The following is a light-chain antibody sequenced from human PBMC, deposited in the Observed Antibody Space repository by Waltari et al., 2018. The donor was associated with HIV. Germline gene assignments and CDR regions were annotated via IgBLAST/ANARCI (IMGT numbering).Light chain of an antibody. Sequence: YELTQSPSVSVSPGQTATITCSGDKLGDKNVCWYQQRPGQSPVLVIYLDTKRPSGIPERFSGSNSGSTATLTISETQAMDEADYYCQTWDSSTGVFGGGTKLTVL. CDR1: KLGDKN. CDR2: LDT. CDR3: QTWDSSTGV. J-gene: IGLJ3*02. V-gene: IGLV3-1*01.